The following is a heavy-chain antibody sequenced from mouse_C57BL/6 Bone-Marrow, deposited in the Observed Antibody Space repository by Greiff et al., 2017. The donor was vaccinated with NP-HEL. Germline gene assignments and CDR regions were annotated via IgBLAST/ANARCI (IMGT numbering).Heavy chain of an antibody. CDR2: INPNNGGT. V-gene: IGHV1-18*01. D-gene: IGHD1-1*01. CDR3: ATWESYYYGSKGFAY. Sequence: EVQLQQSGPELVKPGASVKIPCKASGYTFTDYNMDWVKQSHGKSLEWIGDINPNNGGTIYNQKFKGKATLTVDKSSSTAYMELRSLTSEDTAVYYCATWESYYYGSKGFAYWGQGTLVTVSA. J-gene: IGHJ3*01. CDR1: GYTFTDYN.